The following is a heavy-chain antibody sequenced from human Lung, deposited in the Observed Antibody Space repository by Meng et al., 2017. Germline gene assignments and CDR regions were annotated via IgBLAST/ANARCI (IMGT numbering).Heavy chain of an antibody. CDR1: GYIFTRYG. CDR3: ARAEEEYCSGGSCPNFDF. Sequence: QVQLVQSGGEVKKHGASVKVSCKASGYIFTRYGITWVRQASGQGLEWMGWSSGYNGNTNYAQKLQGRVTMTTDTSTSTAYMELRSLRSDDTAVYYCARAEEEYCSGGSCPNFDFWGQGTLVTVSS. CDR2: SSGYNGNT. J-gene: IGHJ4*02. V-gene: IGHV1-18*01. D-gene: IGHD2-15*01.